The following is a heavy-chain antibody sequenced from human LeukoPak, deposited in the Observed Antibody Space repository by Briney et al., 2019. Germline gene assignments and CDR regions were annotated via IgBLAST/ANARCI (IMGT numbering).Heavy chain of an antibody. CDR3: ARTGEFDY. V-gene: IGHV3-9*01. CDR2: ISWNSGSI. J-gene: IGHJ4*02. CDR1: GFTFDDYA. Sequence: PGRSLRLSCAASGFTFDDYAMHWVRHAPGKGLEWVSGISWNSGSIGYADSVKGRFTISRDNAKNSLYLQMNSLRAEDTALYYCARTGEFDYWGQGTLVTVSS. D-gene: IGHD7-27*01.